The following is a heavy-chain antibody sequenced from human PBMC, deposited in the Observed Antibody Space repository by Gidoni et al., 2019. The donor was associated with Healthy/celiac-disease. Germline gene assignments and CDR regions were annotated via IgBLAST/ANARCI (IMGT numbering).Heavy chain of an antibody. V-gene: IGHV3-74*01. CDR1: GFTFSSYW. CDR3: ARDPGTYYDFWSGYSHGDYFDY. D-gene: IGHD3-3*01. Sequence: EVQLVESGGGLVQPGGSLRLSCAASGFTFSSYWMHCVRQAPGKGLVWVSRINSDGSSTSYADSVKGRFTISRDNAKNTLYLQMNSLRAEDTAVYYCARDPGTYYDFWSGYSHGDYFDYWGQGTLVTVSS. CDR2: INSDGSST. J-gene: IGHJ4*02.